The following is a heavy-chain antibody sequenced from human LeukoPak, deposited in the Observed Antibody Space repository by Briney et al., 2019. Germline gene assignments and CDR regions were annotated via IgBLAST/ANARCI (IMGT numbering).Heavy chain of an antibody. Sequence: GGSLRLSCVASGFTPSSYEMRWVRHAPGKGLEWGSYICSSGTGIKYADSAKGRCTISRDNAKNSLYLQMNSLRAEDTAIYYCAREISGSSRGGYYWGQGTLVTVSS. CDR2: ICSSGTGI. D-gene: IGHD3-10*01. V-gene: IGHV3-48*03. CDR3: AREISGSSRGGYY. CDR1: GFTPSSYE. J-gene: IGHJ4*02.